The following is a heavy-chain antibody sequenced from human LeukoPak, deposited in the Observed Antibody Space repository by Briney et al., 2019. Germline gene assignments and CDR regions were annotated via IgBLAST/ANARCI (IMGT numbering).Heavy chain of an antibody. CDR1: GGSIRSYY. CDR3: ASGPAAVYYYGMDV. D-gene: IGHD2-2*01. V-gene: IGHV4-59*01. Sequence: SETLSLTCTVSGGSIRSYYWSWIRQPPGKGLEWIGYIYYSGSTNYNPSLKSRVTISVDTSKNQFSLKLSSVTAADTAVYYCASGPAAVYYYGMDVWGQGTTVTVSS. CDR2: IYYSGST. J-gene: IGHJ6*02.